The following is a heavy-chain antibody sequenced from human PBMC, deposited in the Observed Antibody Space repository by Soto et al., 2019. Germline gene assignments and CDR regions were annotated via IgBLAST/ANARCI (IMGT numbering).Heavy chain of an antibody. CDR2: IYYSGST. D-gene: IGHD2-2*01. Sequence: SETLSLTCTASGGSISSYYWSWIRQPPGKGLEWIGYIYYSGSTNYNPSLKSRVTISVDTSKNQFSLKLSSVTAADTAVYYCARGRGGWFINQLLNAFDIWGQGTMVT. CDR1: GGSISSYY. V-gene: IGHV4-59*01. CDR3: ARGRGGWFINQLLNAFDI. J-gene: IGHJ3*02.